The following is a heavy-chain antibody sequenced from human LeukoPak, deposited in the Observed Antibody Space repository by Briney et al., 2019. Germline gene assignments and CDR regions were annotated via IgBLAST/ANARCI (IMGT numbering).Heavy chain of an antibody. V-gene: IGHV3-53*01. Sequence: GGSLRLSCAASGFIVSSNYMSWVRQARGEGLEWVSVIYSGGTTYYADSVKGRFTISRDNSKNTLYLQMDSLRAEDAALYYCARGGDSSGPCGMDVWGQGTTVTVSS. D-gene: IGHD5-18*01. CDR2: IYSGGTT. CDR1: GFIVSSNY. J-gene: IGHJ6*02. CDR3: ARGGDSSGPCGMDV.